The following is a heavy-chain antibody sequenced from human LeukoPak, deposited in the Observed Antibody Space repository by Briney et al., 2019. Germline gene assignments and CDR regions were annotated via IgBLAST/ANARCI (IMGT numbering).Heavy chain of an antibody. CDR3: AREALRYFDWLLPFYGMDV. CDR1: GYTFTGYY. J-gene: IGHJ6*02. D-gene: IGHD3-9*01. V-gene: IGHV1-2*06. CDR2: VNPNSGGT. Sequence: GASVKVSCKASGYTFTGYYMHWVRQAPGQGLEWMGRVNPNSGGTNYAQKFQGRVTMTRDTSISTAYMELSRLRSDDTAVYYCAREALRYFDWLLPFYGMDVWGQGTTVTVSS.